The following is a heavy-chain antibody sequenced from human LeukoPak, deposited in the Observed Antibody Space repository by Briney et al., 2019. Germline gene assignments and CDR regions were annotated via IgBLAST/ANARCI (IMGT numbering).Heavy chain of an antibody. V-gene: IGHV4-34*01. CDR3: ARDVVVVPAAIHYGMDV. CDR1: GGSFGDYF. Sequence: SETLSLTCAVYGGSFGDYFWGWIRQPPGKGLEWIGEINHSGRTYYNPSLKSRVTISVDTSKSQFSLNLSSVTAADTAVYYCARDVVVVPAAIHYGMDVWGQGTTVTVSS. J-gene: IGHJ6*02. CDR2: INHSGRT. D-gene: IGHD2-2*01.